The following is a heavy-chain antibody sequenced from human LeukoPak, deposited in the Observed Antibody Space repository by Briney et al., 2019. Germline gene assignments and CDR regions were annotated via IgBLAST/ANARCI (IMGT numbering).Heavy chain of an antibody. CDR2: ISYDGSNK. CDR1: GFTFTSYA. J-gene: IGHJ4*02. Sequence: GRSLRLSCTASGFTFTSYAMHWVRQAPGKGLEWVAVISYDGSNKYYADSVKGRFTISRDNSKNTLYLQMNSLRAEDTAVYYCAKDGYRFCSGGLCYYFDYWGQGTLVTVSS. V-gene: IGHV3-30*04. CDR3: AKDGYRFCSGGLCYYFDY. D-gene: IGHD2-15*01.